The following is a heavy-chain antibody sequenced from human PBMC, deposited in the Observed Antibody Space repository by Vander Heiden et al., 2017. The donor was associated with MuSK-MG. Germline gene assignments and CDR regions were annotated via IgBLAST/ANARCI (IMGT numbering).Heavy chain of an antibody. CDR1: GGNFGIYA. CDR2: IIPIFGTA. V-gene: IGHV1-69*01. CDR3: ARDYYDSSGYYSWFDP. J-gene: IGHJ5*02. Sequence: QLQLVQSGAAAKKPGSSVKVSCKASGGNFGIYAISWVRQAHGQGLEWMGGIIPIFGTANYAQKFQGRVTITADESTSTAYMELSSLRSEDTAVYYCARDYYDSSGYYSWFDPWGQGTLVTVSS. D-gene: IGHD3-22*01.